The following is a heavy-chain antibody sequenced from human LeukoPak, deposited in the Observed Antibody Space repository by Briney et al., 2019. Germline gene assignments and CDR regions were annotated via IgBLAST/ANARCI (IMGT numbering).Heavy chain of an antibody. CDR3: ARDPWVDETTENWFDP. CDR1: GGSFSGYY. J-gene: IGHJ5*02. Sequence: SETLSLTCAVYGGSFSGYYWSWIRQPPGKGLEWIGEINHSGSTNYNPSLKSRVTISVDTSKNQFSLKLSSVTAADTAVYYCARDPWVDETTENWFDPWGQGTLVTVSS. CDR2: INHSGST. D-gene: IGHD1-1*01. V-gene: IGHV4-34*01.